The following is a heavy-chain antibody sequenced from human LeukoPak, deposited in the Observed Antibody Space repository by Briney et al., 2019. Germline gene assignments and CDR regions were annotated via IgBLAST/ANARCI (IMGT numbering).Heavy chain of an antibody. V-gene: IGHV3-9*01. J-gene: IGHJ4*02. Sequence: GGSLRLSWAASGFTFDDHAMHWVRQAPGKGLEWVSGISWNSGSIGYADSVKGRFTISRDNAKNSLYLQMNSLRAEDTALYYCTKGGTIAAAVFDYWGQGTLVTVSS. CDR2: ISWNSGSI. CDR1: GFTFDDHA. CDR3: TKGGTIAAAVFDY. D-gene: IGHD6-13*01.